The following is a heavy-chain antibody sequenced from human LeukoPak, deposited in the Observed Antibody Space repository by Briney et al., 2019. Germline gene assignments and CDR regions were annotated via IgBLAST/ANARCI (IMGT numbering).Heavy chain of an antibody. Sequence: SVNVSFKSSGGTFSSYAISWVRQAPGQGREGVGGIIPIFGTANYAQKFKGRVTITADESTSTAYMELSSLRSEDTAVYYCAREGTPYYYDSSGYGYWGQGTLVTVSS. D-gene: IGHD3-22*01. CDR1: GGTFSSYA. V-gene: IGHV1-69*01. J-gene: IGHJ4*02. CDR3: AREGTPYYYDSSGYGY. CDR2: IIPIFGTA.